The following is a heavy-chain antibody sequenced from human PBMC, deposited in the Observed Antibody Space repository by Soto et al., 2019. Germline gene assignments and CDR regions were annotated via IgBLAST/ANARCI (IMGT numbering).Heavy chain of an antibody. J-gene: IGHJ3*02. CDR1: GDSVSSNSAA. Sequence: PSQTLSLTCAISGDSVSSNSAAWNWIRQSPSRGLEWLGRTYYRSKWYNDYAVSVKSRITINPDTSKNQFSLQLNSVPPEDTAVYHCSRDPRGIADPRGNDAFDIWGQGTMVTVSS. D-gene: IGHD6-13*01. V-gene: IGHV6-1*01. CDR3: SRDPRGIADPRGNDAFDI. CDR2: TYYRSKWYN.